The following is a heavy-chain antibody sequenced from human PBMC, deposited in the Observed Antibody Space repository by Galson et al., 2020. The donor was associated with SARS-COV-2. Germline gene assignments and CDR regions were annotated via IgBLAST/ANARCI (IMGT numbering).Heavy chain of an antibody. Sequence: GGSLRLSCTASGFIFSDHTMHWVRQRPGKGLEWVSLISGRGTTNYADSVKGRFTISRDNDQHSLSLQMNGLTIDDTALYFCARANDLDSWGQGTLVTVSS. CDR2: ISGRGTT. CDR1: GFIFSDHT. V-gene: IGHV3-43*01. D-gene: IGHD1-1*01. J-gene: IGHJ4*02. CDR3: ARANDLDS.